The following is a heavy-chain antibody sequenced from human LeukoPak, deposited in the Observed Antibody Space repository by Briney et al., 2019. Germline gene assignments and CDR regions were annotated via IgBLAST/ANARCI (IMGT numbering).Heavy chain of an antibody. CDR3: ARELYGSGSYYKIDAFDI. D-gene: IGHD3-10*01. CDR2: IYPGDSDT. CDR1: GYSFTSSW. J-gene: IGHJ3*02. Sequence: GESLKISCKGSGYSFTSSWIGWVRQMPGKGLEWMGIIYPGDSDTRYSPSFQGQVTISADKSISTAYLQWSSLKASDTAMYYCARELYGSGSYYKIDAFDIWGQGTMVTVSS. V-gene: IGHV5-51*01.